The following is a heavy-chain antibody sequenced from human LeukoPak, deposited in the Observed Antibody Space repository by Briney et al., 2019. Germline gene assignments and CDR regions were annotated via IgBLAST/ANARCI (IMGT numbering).Heavy chain of an antibody. CDR3: ARAPGIAVAGLPYYFDY. V-gene: IGHV3-21*01. D-gene: IGHD6-19*01. Sequence: PGGSLRLSCAASGFTFSSYSMNWVRQAPGKGLEWVSSISSSSSYIYYADSVNGRFTISRDNAKNSLYLQMNSLRAEDTAVYYCARAPGIAVAGLPYYFDYWGQGTLVTVSS. CDR2: ISSSSSYI. J-gene: IGHJ4*02. CDR1: GFTFSSYS.